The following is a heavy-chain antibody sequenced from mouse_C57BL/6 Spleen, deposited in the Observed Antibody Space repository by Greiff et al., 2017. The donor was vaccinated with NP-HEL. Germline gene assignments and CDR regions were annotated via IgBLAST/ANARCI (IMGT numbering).Heavy chain of an antibody. J-gene: IGHJ1*03. Sequence: QVQLQQPGAELVKPGASVKMSCKASGYTFTSYWITWVKQRPGQGLEWIGDIYPGSGSTNYNEKFKSKATLTVDTSSSTAYMQLSSLTSEDSAVYYCARDGFADYYGSSWYFDVWGTGTTVTVSS. D-gene: IGHD1-1*01. V-gene: IGHV1-55*01. CDR1: GYTFTSYW. CDR2: IYPGSGST. CDR3: ARDGFADYYGSSWYFDV.